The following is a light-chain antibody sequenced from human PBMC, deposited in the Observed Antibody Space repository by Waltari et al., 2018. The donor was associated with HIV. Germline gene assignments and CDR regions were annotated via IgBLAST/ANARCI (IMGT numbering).Light chain of an antibody. Sequence: SAVPQPASVSGLPGQSITISCTGVDNDFDVYTFVSWYQHHPGKLPRLILYDVDSRASGIPARFSGSRSGHTASLNISGLRAEDEADYYCALFTDDSTLLFGGGTKVTVL. V-gene: IGLV2-14*01. CDR3: ALFTDDSTLL. J-gene: IGLJ2*01. CDR2: DVD. CDR1: DNDFDVYTF.